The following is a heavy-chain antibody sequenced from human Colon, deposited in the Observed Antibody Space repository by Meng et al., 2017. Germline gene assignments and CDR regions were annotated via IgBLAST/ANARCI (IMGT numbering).Heavy chain of an antibody. CDR2: IDKSDSNR. CDR3: GRGHWGLDY. J-gene: IGHJ4*02. D-gene: IGHD7-27*01. CDR1: GFTFIDHY. Sequence: GGSLRLSCAASGFTFIDHYMTWVRQAPGKGLEWVSFIDKSDSNRAYADSVKGRFTISRDDAKNILYLQMDSLKVDDTAMYYCGRGHWGLDYWGPGTRVTVSS. V-gene: IGHV3-11*01.